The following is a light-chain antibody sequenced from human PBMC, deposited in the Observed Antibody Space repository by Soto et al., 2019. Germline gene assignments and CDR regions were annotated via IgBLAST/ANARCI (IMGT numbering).Light chain of an antibody. J-gene: IGKJ2*01. CDR3: QQDGTSPRT. CDR1: QSVSSSS. V-gene: IGKV3-20*01. CDR2: RAS. Sequence: EIVLTQSPGTLYLSPGERATLACRASQSVSSSSLAWYQQKPGQAPRLRLFRASSRATGIPDRFSGSVSGTDFTLTISRLEPEDVAVYYCQQDGTSPRTFGQGTKLELK.